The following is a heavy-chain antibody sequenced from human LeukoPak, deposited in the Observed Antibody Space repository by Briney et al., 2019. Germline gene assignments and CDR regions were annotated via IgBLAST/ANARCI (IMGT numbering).Heavy chain of an antibody. D-gene: IGHD1/OR15-1a*01. J-gene: IGHJ4*02. CDR3: AKEPRGGPLTTKYGV. Sequence: GGSLRLSCAASGFTFSSYAMSWVRQAPGKGLEWVSAISGSGGSTYYADSVKGRFTISRDNSKNTLYLQMNSLRAEDTAVYYCAKEPRGGPLTTKYGVWGQGTLSPSPQ. V-gene: IGHV3-23*01. CDR2: ISGSGGST. CDR1: GFTFSSYA.